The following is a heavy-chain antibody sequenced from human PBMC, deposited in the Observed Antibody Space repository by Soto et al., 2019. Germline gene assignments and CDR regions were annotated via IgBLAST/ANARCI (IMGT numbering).Heavy chain of an antibody. Sequence: QVQLVESGGGLGKPGGSLRLSCAASGFIFSDHYMSCIRQAPGKGLEWVSHISSTSSSRNYAGSVKGRFTISRDNAKNSLLLQMSSLRAEDTAVYYCASHLMGSRWYATFDYWGQGTLVTVSS. J-gene: IGHJ4*02. CDR3: ASHLMGSRWYATFDY. D-gene: IGHD6-13*01. CDR1: GFIFSDHY. CDR2: ISSTSSSR. V-gene: IGHV3-11*06.